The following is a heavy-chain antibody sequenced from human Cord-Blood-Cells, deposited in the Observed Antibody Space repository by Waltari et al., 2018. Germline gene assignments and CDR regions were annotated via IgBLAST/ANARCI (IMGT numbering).Heavy chain of an antibody. J-gene: IGHJ4*02. CDR3: ARSHSSGWYYFDY. V-gene: IGHV3-21*01. Sequence: EVQLVESGGGLVKPGGSLRLSCAASGFTFSSYSMNWVRQAPGKGLEWVSSIRSSSSYIYYADSVKGRFTISRDNAKNSLYLQMNSLRAEDTAVYYCARSHSSGWYYFDYWGQGTLVTVSS. D-gene: IGHD6-19*01. CDR1: GFTFSSYS. CDR2: IRSSSSYI.